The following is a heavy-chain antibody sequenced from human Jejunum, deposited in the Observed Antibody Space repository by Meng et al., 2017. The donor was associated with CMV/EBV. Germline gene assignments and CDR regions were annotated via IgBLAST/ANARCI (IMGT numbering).Heavy chain of an antibody. CDR2: NSPTDSS. V-gene: IGHV4-4*02. Sequence: SICNLHWWSWVRQSPGQGLEWLGENSPTDSSNYNPSLKSRITISVDRSRNQFSLELTSVTAADTAVYYCVRGRCTRTSCYKGAFDFWSQGTLVTVSS. J-gene: IGHJ4*02. CDR1: SICNLHW. CDR3: VRGRCTRTSCYKGAFDF. D-gene: IGHD2-2*02.